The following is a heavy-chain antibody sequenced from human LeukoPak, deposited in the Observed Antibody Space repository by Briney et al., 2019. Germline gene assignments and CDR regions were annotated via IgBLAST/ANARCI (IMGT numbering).Heavy chain of an antibody. J-gene: IGHJ4*02. V-gene: IGHV1-24*01. CDR1: GYTLTELS. Sequence: ASVKVSCKVSGYTLTELSMHWVRQAPGKGLEWMGGFDPEDGETIYAQKFQGRVTMTEDTSTDTAYMELSSLRSEDTAVYYCATVLRHQLRYFDWLLWGFWGQGTLVTVSS. CDR3: ATVLRHQLRYFDWLLWGF. CDR2: FDPEDGET. D-gene: IGHD3-9*01.